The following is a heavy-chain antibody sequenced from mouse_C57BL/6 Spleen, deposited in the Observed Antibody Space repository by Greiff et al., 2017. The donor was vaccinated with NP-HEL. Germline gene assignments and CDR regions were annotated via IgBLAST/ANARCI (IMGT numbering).Heavy chain of an antibody. Sequence: QVQLQQPGAELVMPGASVKLSCKASGYTFTSYWMHWVKQRPGQGLEWIGEIDPSDSYTNYNQKFKGKATLTVDKSSSTAYMQLSSLTSEDSAVYYCSKCGIMKLPNFDYWGQGTTLTVSS. J-gene: IGHJ2*01. CDR3: SKCGIMKLPNFDY. CDR1: GYTFTSYW. D-gene: IGHD5-5*01. CDR2: IDPSDSYT. V-gene: IGHV1-69*01.